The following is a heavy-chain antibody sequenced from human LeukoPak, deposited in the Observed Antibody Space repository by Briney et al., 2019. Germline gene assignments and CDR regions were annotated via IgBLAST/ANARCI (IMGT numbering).Heavy chain of an antibody. CDR2: INPSGGST. CDR3: ARDLEGTGSGSYYRASMDV. D-gene: IGHD3-10*01. V-gene: IGHV1-46*01. J-gene: IGHJ6*04. CDR1: GYTFTSYY. Sequence: ASVKVSCKASGYTFTSYYMHRVRQAPGQGLEWMGIINPSGGSTSYAQKFQGRVTMTRDTSTSTVYMELSSLRSEDTAVYYCARDLEGTGSGSYYRASMDVWGKGTTVTVSS.